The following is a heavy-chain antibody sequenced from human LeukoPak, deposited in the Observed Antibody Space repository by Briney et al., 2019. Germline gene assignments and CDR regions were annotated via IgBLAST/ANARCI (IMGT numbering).Heavy chain of an antibody. D-gene: IGHD5-18*01. CDR2: LYHSGSA. V-gene: IGHV4-59*07. CDR3: ARNLGYSGSHWFDP. CDR1: GVSMSSYY. J-gene: IGHJ5*02. Sequence: SDTLSLTCTVSGVSMSSYYWSWIRQPPGKGLEWIGYLYHSGSANYNPSLKSRVTISVDTSKNQFYLKLSSMTAADTAFYYCARNLGYSGSHWFDPWRQGTLVTVSS.